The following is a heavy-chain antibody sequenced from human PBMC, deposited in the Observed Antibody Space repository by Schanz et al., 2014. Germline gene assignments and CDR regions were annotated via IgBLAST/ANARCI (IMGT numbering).Heavy chain of an antibody. CDR2: IYTRGST. J-gene: IGHJ6*02. CDR1: GGSISSGTYY. CDR3: ARDSLRGATGGYGMDV. Sequence: QVQLQESGPGLVKPSQTLSLTCIVSGGSISSGTYYWSWLRQPAGKGLEWIGRIYTRGSTNYNPSLKSRVTISVDKSKNQFSLKVRSVTAADTAVYYCARDSLRGATGGYGMDVWGQGTTVTVSS. V-gene: IGHV4-61*02. D-gene: IGHD2-8*02.